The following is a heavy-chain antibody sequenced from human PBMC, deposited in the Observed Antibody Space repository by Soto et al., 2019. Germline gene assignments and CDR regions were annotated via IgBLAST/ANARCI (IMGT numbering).Heavy chain of an antibody. Sequence: GASVKVSCKASGGTFSSYAISWVRQAPGQGLEWMGGIIPIFGTANYAQKFQGRVTITADESTSTAYMELSSLRSEDTAVYYCARDLSPFALTPNAFDIWGQGTMVTVSS. CDR3: ARDLSPFALTPNAFDI. J-gene: IGHJ3*02. V-gene: IGHV1-69*13. CDR2: IIPIFGTA. CDR1: GGTFSSYA.